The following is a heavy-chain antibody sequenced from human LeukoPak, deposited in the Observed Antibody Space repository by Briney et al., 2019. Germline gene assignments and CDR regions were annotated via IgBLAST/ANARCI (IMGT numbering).Heavy chain of an antibody. Sequence: GGSLRLSCAASGFTFTTYWMTWVRQAPGKGLQWVANINENGSEKNYLNSVKGRFTISRDNVKNSLYLQMNSLTAEDTAVYYGATYRRSSLTKQDYWGQGTLVTVSS. D-gene: IGHD4-11*01. V-gene: IGHV3-7*01. CDR3: ATYRRSSLTKQDY. J-gene: IGHJ4*02. CDR2: INENGSEK. CDR1: GFTFTTYW.